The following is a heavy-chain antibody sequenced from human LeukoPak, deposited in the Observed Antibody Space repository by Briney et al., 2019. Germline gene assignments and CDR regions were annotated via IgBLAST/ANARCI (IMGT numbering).Heavy chain of an antibody. V-gene: IGHV3-7*01. CDR2: IKHDGSEK. CDR3: AREHRRGWTNSFDY. Sequence: GGSLRLSCAASGFAFGNYWMSWVRQAPGKGLEWVANIKHDGSEKYYVDSVKGRFTISRDNAKNSLYPQMHSLSAEDTAVFCCAREHRRGWTNSFDYWGQGTLVTVSS. D-gene: IGHD6-19*01. CDR1: GFAFGNYW. J-gene: IGHJ4*02.